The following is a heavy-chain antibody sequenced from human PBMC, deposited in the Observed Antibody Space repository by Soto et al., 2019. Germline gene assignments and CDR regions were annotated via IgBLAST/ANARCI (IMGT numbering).Heavy chain of an antibody. J-gene: IGHJ6*02. CDR3: ARDPFVDTAMPIGPLPGYYGMDV. V-gene: IGHV1-69*01. CDR1: GGTFSSYA. Sequence: QVQLVQSGAEVKKPGSSVKVSCKASGGTFSSYAISWVRQAPGQGLEWMGGIIPIFGTANYAQKFQGRVTITADESTSTAYMELSSLRSEDTAVYYCARDPFVDTAMPIGPLPGYYGMDVWGQGTTVTVSS. D-gene: IGHD5-18*01. CDR2: IIPIFGTA.